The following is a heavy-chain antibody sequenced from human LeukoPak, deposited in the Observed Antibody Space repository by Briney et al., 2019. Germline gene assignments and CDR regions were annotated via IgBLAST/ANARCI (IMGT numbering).Heavy chain of an antibody. V-gene: IGHV4-59*01. CDR1: GGSIGSYY. CDR3: ARDGVAGGFDY. CDR2: IHYSRST. J-gene: IGHJ4*02. Sequence: SETLSLTCTVSGGSIGSYYWNWIRQAPGEGLEWIGYIHYSRSTNHNSSLKSRVTISVDTSKNQYSLKLSSVTAADTAVYYCARDGVAGGFDYWGQGTLVTVSS. D-gene: IGHD6-19*01.